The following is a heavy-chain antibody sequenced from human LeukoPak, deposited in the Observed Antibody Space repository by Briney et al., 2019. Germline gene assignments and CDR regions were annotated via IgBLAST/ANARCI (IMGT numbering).Heavy chain of an antibody. J-gene: IGHJ5*02. CDR1: GGSISSYY. D-gene: IGHD5-12*01. CDR2: IYYSWST. Sequence: SETLSLTCTVSGGSISSYYWSWIRQPPGKGLEWIGYIYYSWSTNYNPSLKSRVTISVDTSKNQFSLKLSSVTAADTAVYYCARGNADSGYDSHLLDPWGQGTLVTVSS. CDR3: ARGNADSGYDSHLLDP. V-gene: IGHV4-59*08.